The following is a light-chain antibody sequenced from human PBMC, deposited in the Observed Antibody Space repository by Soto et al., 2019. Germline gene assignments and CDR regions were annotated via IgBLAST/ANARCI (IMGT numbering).Light chain of an antibody. Sequence: QSALTQPPSASGSPGQSVTISCTGTSSDVGGYNYVSWYQQHPGKAPKLVIYEVNKRPSGVPARFSGSKSGNTASLSVSGLQAEDEADYYCVSYAGSITIFGTGTKVTVL. CDR1: SSDVGGYNY. CDR3: VSYAGSITI. CDR2: EVN. J-gene: IGLJ1*01. V-gene: IGLV2-8*01.